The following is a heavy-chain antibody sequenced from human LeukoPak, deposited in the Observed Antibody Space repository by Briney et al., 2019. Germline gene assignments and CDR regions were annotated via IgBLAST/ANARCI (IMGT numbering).Heavy chain of an antibody. Sequence: GGSLRLSCAASGFTFSTYTMAWVRQAPGGGLEWVSGISDNGGRTYYADSVKGRFAISRDDSKSTLYLQMNSLGGEDTAVYYCAKDFGRNLGGPGYWGRGTLVIVSS. V-gene: IGHV3-23*01. CDR3: AKDFGRNLGGPGY. D-gene: IGHD1-14*01. CDR2: ISDNGGRT. CDR1: GFTFSTYT. J-gene: IGHJ4*02.